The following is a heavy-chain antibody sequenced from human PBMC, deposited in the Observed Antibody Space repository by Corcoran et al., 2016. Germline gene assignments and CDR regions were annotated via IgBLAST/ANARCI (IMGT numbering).Heavy chain of an antibody. CDR1: GYTFTGYY. Sequence: QVQLVQSGAEVKKPGASVKVSCKASGYTFTGYYMHWVRQAPGQGLEWMGWINPNSGGTNYAQKFQGRVTMTRDTSISPAYMEVGRLRSDDTAVYYCASAYSSASYYYYGMDVWGQGTTVTVSS. CDR2: INPNSGGT. CDR3: ASAYSSASYYYYGMDV. J-gene: IGHJ6*02. V-gene: IGHV1-2*02. D-gene: IGHD6-25*01.